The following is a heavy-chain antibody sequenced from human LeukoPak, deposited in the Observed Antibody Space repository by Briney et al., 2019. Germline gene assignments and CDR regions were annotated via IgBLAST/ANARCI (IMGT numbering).Heavy chain of an antibody. J-gene: IGHJ4*02. CDR2: IKSKTDGGTT. D-gene: IGHD6-19*01. CDR3: TTISGWYVGFDY. Sequence: PGGSLRLSCAASGFTFSNAWMSWVRQAAGKGLEWVGRIKSKTDGGTTDYAAPVKGRFTISRDDSKNTLYLQMNSLKTEDTAVYYCTTISGWYVGFDYWGQGTLVTVSS. V-gene: IGHV3-15*01. CDR1: GFTFSNAW.